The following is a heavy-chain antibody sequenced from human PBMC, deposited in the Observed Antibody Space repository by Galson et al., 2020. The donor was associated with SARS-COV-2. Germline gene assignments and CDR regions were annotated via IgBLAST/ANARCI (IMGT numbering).Heavy chain of an antibody. J-gene: IGHJ4*02. D-gene: IGHD1-1*01. Sequence: SVKVSCKASGGTFSSSDVNWVRQAPGQGLEWLGGFIHVFHTATYAQKFHGRVTITADEPTTTAYMELTSLRSDDTAVYFCVRGEVQTLDYWGQGTLVTGSS. CDR2: FIHVFHTA. CDR1: GGTFSSSD. CDR3: VRGEVQTLDY. V-gene: IGHV1-69*13.